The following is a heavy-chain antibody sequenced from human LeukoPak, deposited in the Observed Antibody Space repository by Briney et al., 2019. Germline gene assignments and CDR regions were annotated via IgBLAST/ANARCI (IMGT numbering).Heavy chain of an antibody. J-gene: IGHJ3*02. CDR3: ARDAPYDSSGRTIFDAFDI. CDR2: INPNSGGT. D-gene: IGHD3-22*01. V-gene: IGHV1-2*02. CDR1: GYTFTGYY. Sequence: GASVKVSCKASGYTFTGYYMHWVRQAPGQGLEWMGWINPNSGGTNYAQKFQGRVTMTRDTSISTAYMELRSLRSDDTAVYYCARDAPYDSSGRTIFDAFDIWGQGTMVTVSS.